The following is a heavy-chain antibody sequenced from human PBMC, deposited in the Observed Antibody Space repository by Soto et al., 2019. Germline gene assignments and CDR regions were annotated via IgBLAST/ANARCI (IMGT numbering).Heavy chain of an antibody. CDR2: INHSGST. J-gene: IGHJ6*02. Sequence: SETLSLTCAVYGGSFSGYYWSWIRQPPGKGLEWIGEINHSGSTNYNPSLKRRVTISVNTYKNQFSLKLSSVTAADTAVYYCARGHSRWLQFFYYYGMDVWGQGTTVTVSS. V-gene: IGHV4-34*01. CDR1: GGSFSGYY. D-gene: IGHD5-12*01. CDR3: ARGHSRWLQFFYYYGMDV.